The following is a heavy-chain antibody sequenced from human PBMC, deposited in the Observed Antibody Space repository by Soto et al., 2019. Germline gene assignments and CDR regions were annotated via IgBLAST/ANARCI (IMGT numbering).Heavy chain of an antibody. CDR3: ATPLEDYAY. Sequence: EVQLLESGGGLVQPGGSLRLSCAASGFTFSSYAMSWVRQAPRKRLEWVSAISGRGGSAYDADSVKRRLTITRDNSKNTLHLQMNSLGAEETAVYYCATPLEDYAYWCQGTLVTVSS. CDR1: GFTFSSYA. V-gene: IGHV3-23*01. J-gene: IGHJ4*02. CDR2: ISGRGGSA.